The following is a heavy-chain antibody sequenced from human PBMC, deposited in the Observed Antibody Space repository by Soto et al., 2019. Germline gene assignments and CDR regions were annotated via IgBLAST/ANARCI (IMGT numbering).Heavy chain of an antibody. CDR1: GYTFTGYY. J-gene: IGHJ6*02. D-gene: IGHD2-2*01. CDR2: INPNSGGS. Sequence: QVQLVQSGAEVKKPGASVKVSCKASGYTFTGYYMHWVRQAPGQGLEWMGWINPNSGGSNYAQKFQGRVTMTRDTSISTAYMELSRLRSDDTAVYYCARDIVVGQGSQTSSHYYYYYGMDVWGQGTTVTVSS. CDR3: ARDIVVGQGSQTSSHYYYYYGMDV. V-gene: IGHV1-2*02.